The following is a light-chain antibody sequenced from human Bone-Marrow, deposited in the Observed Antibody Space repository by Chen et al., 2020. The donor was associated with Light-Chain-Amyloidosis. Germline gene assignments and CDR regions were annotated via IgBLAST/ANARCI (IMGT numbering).Light chain of an antibody. J-gene: IGLJ2*01. V-gene: IGLV3-25*03. CDR1: DLPTKY. Sequence: SYELTQPPSVSVSPGQTARITCSGDDLPTKYAYWYQQKPGQGPVLVLHRDTERPSGISERFSGSTSGTTATLTISGVQAEDEADYHCQSADSSGTYEVIFGGGTKLTVL. CDR2: RDT. CDR3: QSADSSGTYEVI.